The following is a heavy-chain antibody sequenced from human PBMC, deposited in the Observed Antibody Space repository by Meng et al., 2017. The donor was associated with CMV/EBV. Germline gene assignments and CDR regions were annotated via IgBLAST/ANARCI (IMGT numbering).Heavy chain of an antibody. CDR1: YY. CDR3: ARDSLMITFGGVIVIPNWFDP. CDR2: INPSGGST. J-gene: IGHJ5*02. D-gene: IGHD3-16*02. Sequence: YYMHWVRQAPGQGLEWMGIINPSGGSTSYAQKFQGRVTMTRDTSTSTVYMELSSLRSEDTAVYCCARDSLMITFGGVIVIPNWFDPWGQGTLVTVSS. V-gene: IGHV1-46*01.